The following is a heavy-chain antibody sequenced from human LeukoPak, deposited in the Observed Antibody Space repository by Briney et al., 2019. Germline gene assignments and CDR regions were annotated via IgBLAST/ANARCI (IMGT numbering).Heavy chain of an antibody. D-gene: IGHD3-16*01. CDR3: AKDPHAVGAYDFDY. V-gene: IGHV3-9*01. Sequence: GGSLRLSCAASGFTFDEYAMHWVRQAPGQGLEGVSGISWNSGRIGYADSVKGRFTISRDNANNSLYLQMNSLRAEDTALYYCAKDPHAVGAYDFDYWGQGTLVTVSS. J-gene: IGHJ4*02. CDR2: ISWNSGRI. CDR1: GFTFDEYA.